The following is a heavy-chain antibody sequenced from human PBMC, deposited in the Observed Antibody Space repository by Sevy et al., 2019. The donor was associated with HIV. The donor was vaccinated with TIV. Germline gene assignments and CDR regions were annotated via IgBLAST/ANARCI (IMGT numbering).Heavy chain of an antibody. V-gene: IGHV3-30-3*01. D-gene: IGHD5-18*01. CDR1: GFTFSSYA. CDR2: ISYDGSNK. CDR3: ARDSFNVDTAMVTRTGGFDY. Sequence: GGSLRLSCAASGFTFSSYAMHWVRQAPGKGLEWVAVISYDGSNKYYADSVKGRFTISRDNSKNTLYLQMNGLRAEDTAVYYCARDSFNVDTAMVTRTGGFDYWGQGTLVTVSS. J-gene: IGHJ4*02.